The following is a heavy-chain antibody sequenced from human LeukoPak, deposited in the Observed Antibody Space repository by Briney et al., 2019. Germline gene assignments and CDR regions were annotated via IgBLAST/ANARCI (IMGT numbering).Heavy chain of an antibody. CDR3: ARGYYDSSGYGDVWYFDY. J-gene: IGHJ4*02. D-gene: IGHD3-22*01. CDR1: GGSISSGSSY. V-gene: IGHV4-61*02. Sequence: PSETLSLTCTVSGGSISSGSSYWRWVRQPAGKGLEWIGRISTSGSTNYNPSLKSRVTISGDTSKNQFSLKLSSVTAADTAVYFCARGYYDSSGYGDVWYFDYWGQGTLVTVSS. CDR2: ISTSGST.